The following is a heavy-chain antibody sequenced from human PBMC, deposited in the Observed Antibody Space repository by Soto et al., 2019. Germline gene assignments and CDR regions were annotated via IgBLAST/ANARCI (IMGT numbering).Heavy chain of an antibody. V-gene: IGHV4-59*01. J-gene: IGHJ5*02. Sequence: SETLSLTCTVSGGSISSYYWSWIRQPPGKGLEWIGYIYYSGSTNYNPSLKSRVTISVDTSKNQFSLKLSSVTAADTAVYYCASVQVPAALIDWFAPWGQGTLVTVSS. CDR1: GGSISSYY. D-gene: IGHD2-2*01. CDR3: ASVQVPAALIDWFAP. CDR2: IYYSGST.